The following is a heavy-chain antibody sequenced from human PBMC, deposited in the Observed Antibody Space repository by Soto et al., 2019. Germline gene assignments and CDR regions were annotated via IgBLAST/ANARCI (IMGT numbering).Heavy chain of an antibody. CDR2: INAGNGNT. Sequence: ASVKVSCKASGYTFTSYAMHWVRQAPGQRLEWMGWINAGNGNTKYSQKFQGRVTITRDTSASTAYMELSSLRSEDTAAYYCARTKAIGSDYYYYGMDVWGQGTTVTVSS. CDR1: GYTFTSYA. J-gene: IGHJ6*02. V-gene: IGHV1-3*01. CDR3: ARTKAIGSDYYYYGMDV.